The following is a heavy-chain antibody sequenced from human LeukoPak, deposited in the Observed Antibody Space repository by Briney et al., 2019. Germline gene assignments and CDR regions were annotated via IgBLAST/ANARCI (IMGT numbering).Heavy chain of an antibody. V-gene: IGHV4-39*07. CDR3: TTDRDLRWFYF. J-gene: IGHJ4*02. CDR2: FSHGGST. D-gene: IGHD2-21*01. Sequence: PSETLSLTCTVYDNSAYSTGFYWGWIRQLPGKGLEWIGSFSHGGSTFYNPSLKSRVTISGDTSEKQFSLRLSSVTAADTAVYYCTTDRDLRWFYFWGRGTLVTVSS. CDR1: DNSAYSTGFY.